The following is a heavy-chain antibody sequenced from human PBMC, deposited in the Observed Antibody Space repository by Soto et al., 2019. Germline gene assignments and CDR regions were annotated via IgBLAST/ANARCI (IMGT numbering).Heavy chain of an antibody. J-gene: IGHJ6*02. V-gene: IGHV4-31*03. Sequence: SETLSLTCTVSGGSISSGGYYWSWIRQHPGKGLEWIGYIYYSGSTYYNPSLKSRVTISVDTSKNQFSLKLSSVTAAGTAVYYCARGLTITMVRGVTKYYYGMDVWGQGTTVT. CDR3: ARGLTITMVRGVTKYYYGMDV. D-gene: IGHD3-10*01. CDR2: IYYSGST. CDR1: GGSISSGGYY.